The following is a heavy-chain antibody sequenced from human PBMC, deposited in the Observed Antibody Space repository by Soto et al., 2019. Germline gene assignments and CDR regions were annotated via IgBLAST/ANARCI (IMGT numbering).Heavy chain of an antibody. CDR3: AKESSSSYESSGACFDY. D-gene: IGHD3-22*01. V-gene: IGHV3-23*01. J-gene: IGHJ4*02. CDR2: ISGSVGRT. Sequence: GGSLRLSCAASGFTFSSYAMSWVRQAPGKGLEWVSGISGSVGRTYYADSVKGHFTISRDNSKNTLHLQMNSLRAEDTAVYYCAKESSSSYESSGACFDYWGQGTMVSVSS. CDR1: GFTFSSYA.